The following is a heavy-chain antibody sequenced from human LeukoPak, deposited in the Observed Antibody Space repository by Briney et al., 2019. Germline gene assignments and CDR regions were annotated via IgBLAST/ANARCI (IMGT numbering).Heavy chain of an antibody. D-gene: IGHD1-1*01. Sequence: SETLSLTCTVSGGSISSGGYYWGWIRQPAGKGLEWIGRIYTSGSTNYNPSLKSPVTISVDTSKNQFSLKLTSVTAAATAVYYCARRNWRPRHAFATSGPGTTVTVSP. J-gene: IGHJ3*02. CDR3: ARRNWRPRHAFAT. CDR1: GGSISSGGYY. CDR2: IYTSGST. V-gene: IGHV4-61*02.